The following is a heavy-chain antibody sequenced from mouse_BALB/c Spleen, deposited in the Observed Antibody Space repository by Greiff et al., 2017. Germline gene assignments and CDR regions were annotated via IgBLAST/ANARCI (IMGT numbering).Heavy chain of an antibody. V-gene: IGHV5-6-3*01. J-gene: IGHJ4*01. CDR2: INSNGGST. D-gene: IGHD2-14*01. CDR1: GFTFSSYG. Sequence: EVQLVESGGGLVQPGGSLKLSCAASGFTFSSYGMPWVRQTPDKRLELVATINSNGGSTYYPDSVKGRFTISRDNAKNTLYLQMSSLKSEDTAMYYCARDRYYRYDGYAMDYWGQGTSVTVSS. CDR3: ARDRYYRYDGYAMDY.